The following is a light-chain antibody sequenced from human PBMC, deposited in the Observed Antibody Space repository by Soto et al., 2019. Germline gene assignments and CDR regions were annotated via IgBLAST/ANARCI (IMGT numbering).Light chain of an antibody. J-gene: IGKJ1*01. Sequence: EIVLTQCPGTLSLSPGERATLSCRASQSVSISYLAWYQQKPGQAPRLLIYGASRRATGIPDRFSGSESGTDFTLTISRLEPEDFAVYHCQQYGSVTWTFGQGTKVDIK. CDR3: QQYGSVTWT. CDR1: QSVSISY. CDR2: GAS. V-gene: IGKV3-20*01.